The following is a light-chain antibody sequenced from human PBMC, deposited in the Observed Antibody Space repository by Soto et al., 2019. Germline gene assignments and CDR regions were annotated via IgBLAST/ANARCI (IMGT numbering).Light chain of an antibody. CDR3: QQYGSSPLT. CDR1: QSVSSSY. V-gene: IGKV3-20*01. CDR2: GAS. J-gene: IGKJ4*01. Sequence: EIVLTQSPGTLSSSPGERATLSCRASQSVSSSYLAWYQQKPGQAPGLLIYGASSRATGIPDRFSGSGSGTDFTLIISRLEPEDFAVYFCQQYGSSPLTFGGGTKVEIK.